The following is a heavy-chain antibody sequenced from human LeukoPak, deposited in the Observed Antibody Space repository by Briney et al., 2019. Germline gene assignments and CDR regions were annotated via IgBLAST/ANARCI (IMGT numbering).Heavy chain of an antibody. V-gene: IGHV1-18*01. Sequence: ASVKVSCKASGYTFTSYDINWVRQSTGQGLEWMGWISAYNGNTNYAQKLQGRVTMTTDTSTSTAYMELRSLRSDDTAVYYCARDERAVAGGDYWGQGTLVTVSS. J-gene: IGHJ4*02. CDR3: ARDERAVAGGDY. CDR1: GYTFTSYD. D-gene: IGHD6-19*01. CDR2: ISAYNGNT.